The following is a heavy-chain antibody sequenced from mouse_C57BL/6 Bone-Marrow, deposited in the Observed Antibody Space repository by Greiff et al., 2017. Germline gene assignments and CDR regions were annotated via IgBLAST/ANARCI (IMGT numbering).Heavy chain of an antibody. CDR1: GYTFTSYD. CDR2: IYPRDGSP. Sequence: QVQLQQSGPELVKPGASVKLSCKASGYTFTSYDINWVKQRPGQGLEWIGWIYPRDGSPKYNEKFKGKATLTVDTSSSTAYMELHSLTSEDSAVYFCAREGWLLRNWYFDVWGTGTTVTVSS. D-gene: IGHD2-3*01. CDR3: AREGWLLRNWYFDV. V-gene: IGHV1-85*01. J-gene: IGHJ1*03.